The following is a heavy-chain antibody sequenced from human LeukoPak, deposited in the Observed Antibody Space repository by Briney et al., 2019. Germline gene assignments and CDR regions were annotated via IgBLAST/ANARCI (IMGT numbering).Heavy chain of an antibody. CDR1: GYILTELS. CDR2: FDPEDGEK. J-gene: IGHJ4*02. Sequence: ASVKVSCKVSGYILTELSMHCVRQAPGKGVEWMGGFDPEDGEKIYAQKFQGRVTTTEETSTDTAYMELSSLRSDDTAVYYCATETTAGTLDNWGQRTLVTVSS. D-gene: IGHD6-13*01. V-gene: IGHV1-24*01. CDR3: ATETTAGTLDN.